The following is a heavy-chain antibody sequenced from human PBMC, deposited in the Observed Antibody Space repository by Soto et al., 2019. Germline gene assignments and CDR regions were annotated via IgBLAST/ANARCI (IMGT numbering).Heavy chain of an antibody. Sequence: SETLSLTCTVSGGSISSYYWSWIRQPPGKGLEWIGYIYYSGSTNYNPSLKSRVTISVDTSKNQFSLKLSSVTAADTAVYYCARYYYDSSGYFVYWGQGTLVTVSS. J-gene: IGHJ4*02. CDR2: IYYSGST. CDR3: ARYYYDSSGYFVY. D-gene: IGHD3-22*01. CDR1: GGSISSYY. V-gene: IGHV4-59*01.